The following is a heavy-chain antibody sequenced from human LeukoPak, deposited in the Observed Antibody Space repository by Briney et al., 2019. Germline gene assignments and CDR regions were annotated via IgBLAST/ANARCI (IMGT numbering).Heavy chain of an antibody. D-gene: IGHD4-17*01. Sequence: GGSLRLSCAASGFTFSSYSMNWVRQAPGKGLEWVSSISSSSYIYYADSVKGRFTISRDNAKNSLYLQMNSLRAEDTAVYYCARDINSDPTVIFDYWGQGTLVTVSS. CDR1: GFTFSSYS. J-gene: IGHJ4*02. CDR2: ISSSSYI. V-gene: IGHV3-21*01. CDR3: ARDINSDPTVIFDY.